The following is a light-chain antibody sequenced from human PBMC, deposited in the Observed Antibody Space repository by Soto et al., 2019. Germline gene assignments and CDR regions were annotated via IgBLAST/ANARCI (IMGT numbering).Light chain of an antibody. V-gene: IGKV3-20*01. CDR3: QQYGSSPYT. CDR1: QSVSSSY. CDR2: GAS. J-gene: IGKJ2*01. Sequence: EIVLTQSPGTLSLSPGERATLSCRASQSVSSSYLAWYQQKPGQAPRLLIYGASSRVTGIPDRFSGSGSGTAFTLTISRLEPEDFAVYYCQQYGSSPYTFGQGTKLEIK.